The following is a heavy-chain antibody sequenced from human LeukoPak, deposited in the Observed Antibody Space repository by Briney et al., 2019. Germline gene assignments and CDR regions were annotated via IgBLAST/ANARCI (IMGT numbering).Heavy chain of an antibody. CDR3: ARDTRILYPPSFDY. CDR2: IYTSGST. D-gene: IGHD2-8*01. V-gene: IGHV4-61*02. Sequence: SETLSLTCTVSGGSISSGSYYWSWIRQPAGKGLEWIGRIYTSGSTNYNPSLKSRVTISVDTSKNQFSLKLSSVTAADTAVYYCARDTRILYPPSFDYWGQGTLVTVSS. CDR1: GGSISSGSYY. J-gene: IGHJ4*02.